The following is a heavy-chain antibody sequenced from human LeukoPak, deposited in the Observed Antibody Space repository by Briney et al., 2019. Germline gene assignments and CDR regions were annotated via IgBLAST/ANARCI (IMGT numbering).Heavy chain of an antibody. CDR3: AREDYDSSGYDY. CDR1: GFNFSIYP. J-gene: IGHJ4*02. CDR2: IKQDGSEK. Sequence: GGTLRLSCTTSGFNFSIYPMTWVRQAPGKGLEWVANIKQDGSEKYYVDSVKGRFTISRDNAKNSLYLQMNSLRAEDTAVYYCAREDYDSSGYDYWGQGTLVTVSS. D-gene: IGHD3-22*01. V-gene: IGHV3-7*01.